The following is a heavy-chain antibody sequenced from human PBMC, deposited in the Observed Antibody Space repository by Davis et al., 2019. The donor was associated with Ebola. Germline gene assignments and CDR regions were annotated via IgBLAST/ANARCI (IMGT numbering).Heavy chain of an antibody. CDR3: ARDAFSLSRYDTEDH. J-gene: IGHJ4*02. CDR2: IWYEGTDG. CDR1: GFSFDAYA. D-gene: IGHD3-9*01. V-gene: IGHV3-33*08. Sequence: GESLKISCEASGFSFDAYAMHWVRQAPGKGLEWVSSIWYEGTDGNYADSVRGRFTISRDNARDSLYLQMDSLRVEDTAIYYCARDAFSLSRYDTEDHWGQGTLVTVSS.